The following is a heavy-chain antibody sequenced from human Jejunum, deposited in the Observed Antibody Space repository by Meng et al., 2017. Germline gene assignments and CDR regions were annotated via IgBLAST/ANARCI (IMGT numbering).Heavy chain of an antibody. CDR3: VRGYNGFDL. D-gene: IGHD5-24*01. J-gene: IGHJ4*02. CDR1: GFTFSDHY. V-gene: IGHV3-72*01. Sequence: ELQLVESGGDLVQPGGSLSLSCAVSGFTFSDHYMDLVRSAPGRGLEWVARSRNKANGYTTNYAASVKDRFTISRDDSKNPLNLQMNSLKIEDTALYYCVRGYNGFDLWGQGTLVTVSS. CDR2: SRNKANGYTT.